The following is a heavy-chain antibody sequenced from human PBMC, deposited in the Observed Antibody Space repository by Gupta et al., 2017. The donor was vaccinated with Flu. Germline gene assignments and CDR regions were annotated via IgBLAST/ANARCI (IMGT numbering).Heavy chain of an antibody. V-gene: IGHV3-23*01. J-gene: IGHJ4*02. CDR3: AKDPTEVRGFLFDY. Sequence: VPLLESGGGLVQPGGSLRLSCVASRFPFSKFAMRWVRQTPGRRLEWVASISGSGDGTFYADSVKGRFIISRDNLRNTLFLQMNSLRADDTAMYYCAKDPTEVRGFLFDYWGQGTLVTVSS. CDR2: ISGSGDGT. D-gene: IGHD3-10*01. CDR1: RFPFSKFA.